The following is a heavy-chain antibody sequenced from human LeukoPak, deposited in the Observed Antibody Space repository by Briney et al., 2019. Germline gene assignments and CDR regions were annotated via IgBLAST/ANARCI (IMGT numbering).Heavy chain of an antibody. Sequence: GGSLRLSCAASGFTVSSNYMSWVRQAPGKGLEWVSVIYIGGSRYYADSVKGRFTISRDNSKNTLYLQMNSLRAEDTAVYYCARALRLISGGFDYWGHGTLVTVSS. V-gene: IGHV3-66*01. J-gene: IGHJ4*01. D-gene: IGHD3-16*01. CDR2: IYIGGSR. CDR1: GFTVSSNY. CDR3: ARALRLISGGFDY.